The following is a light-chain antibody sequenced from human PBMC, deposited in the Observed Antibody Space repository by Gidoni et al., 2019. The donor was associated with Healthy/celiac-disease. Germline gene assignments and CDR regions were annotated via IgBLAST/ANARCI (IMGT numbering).Light chain of an antibody. J-gene: IGLJ2*01. CDR1: KLGDNY. Sequence: SYELPPPPSVSVSPGQTASITCSGDKLGDNYACWYQQKPGQSPVLVIYQDSKRPSGIPERFSGSNSGNTATLTISGTQAMDEADYYGQAWDSSTVVFGGGTKLTVL. CDR3: QAWDSSTVV. V-gene: IGLV3-1*01. CDR2: QDS.